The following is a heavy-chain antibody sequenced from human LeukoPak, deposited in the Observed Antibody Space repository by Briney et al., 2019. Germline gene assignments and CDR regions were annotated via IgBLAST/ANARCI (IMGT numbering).Heavy chain of an antibody. D-gene: IGHD3-22*01. CDR2: IYYSGST. CDR1: GGSISSSSYY. V-gene: IGHV4-39*07. Sequence: PSQTLSLTCTVSGGSISSSSYYWGWIRQPPGKGLEWIGSIYYSGSTYYNPSLKSRVTISVDTSKNQFSLKLSSVTAADTAVYYCATDNEYLSDYYDSSGYYYNYGYWGQGTLVTVSS. J-gene: IGHJ4*02. CDR3: ATDNEYLSDYYDSSGYYYNYGY.